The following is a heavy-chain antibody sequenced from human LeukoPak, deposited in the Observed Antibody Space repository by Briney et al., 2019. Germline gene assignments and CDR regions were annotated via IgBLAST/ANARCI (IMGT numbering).Heavy chain of an antibody. J-gene: IGHJ2*01. CDR3: ARDAPILPGIAVVEDWYFDL. D-gene: IGHD6-19*01. CDR2: INPNSGGT. V-gene: IGHV1-2*02. Sequence: ASVKVSFKASGYTFTCYYMHWVRQAPGQGLEWMGLINPNSGGTNYAQKFQGRVTMTRDTSISTAYMELSRLRSDDTGVYYCARDAPILPGIAVVEDWYFDLWGRGPLVTVSS. CDR1: GYTFTCYY.